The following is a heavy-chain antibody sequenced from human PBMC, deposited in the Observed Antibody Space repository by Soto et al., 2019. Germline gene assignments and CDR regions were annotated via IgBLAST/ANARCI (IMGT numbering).Heavy chain of an antibody. CDR1: GYTFTSYG. D-gene: IGHD3-10*01. J-gene: IGHJ5*02. V-gene: IGHV1-18*01. CDR2: ISAYNGNT. Sequence: QVQLVQSGAEVKKPGASVKVSCKASGYTFTSYGISWVRQAPGQGLEWMGWISAYNGNTNYAQKLQGRVTMTTDTXTSTAYIGLRRVSSEDTAVYYCAREGSGEFGWFGPWGQGTLVTVSS. CDR3: AREGSGEFGWFGP.